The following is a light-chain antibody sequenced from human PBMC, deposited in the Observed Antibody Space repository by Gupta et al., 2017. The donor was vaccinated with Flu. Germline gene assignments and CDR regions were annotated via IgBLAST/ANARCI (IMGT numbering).Light chain of an antibody. CDR2: KTS. J-gene: IGKJ2*01. V-gene: IGKV1-5*03. CDR1: QSIKSR. Sequence: DIQMTQSPSTLSASVGDRVTITCRASQSIKSRLAWYQQKPGKAPKLLFYKTSNSQSGVPSRFSASGSGTEFTLNITGLQPDDFETYYCQQFHSFAQGTKLEIK. CDR3: QQFHS.